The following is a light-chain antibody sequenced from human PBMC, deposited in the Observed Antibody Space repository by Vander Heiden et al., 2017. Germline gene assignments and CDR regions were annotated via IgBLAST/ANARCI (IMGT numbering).Light chain of an antibody. CDR3: QSYDSSLSVV. Sequence: QSVLTQPPSVSGAPGQRVTIPCTGSSSNIGAGYDVHWYQQLPGTAPKLLIYGNSNRPSGVPDRFSGSKSGTSASLAITGLQAEDEADYYCQSYDSSLSVVFGGGTKLTGL. CDR2: GNS. CDR1: SSNIGAGYD. J-gene: IGLJ2*01. V-gene: IGLV1-40*01.